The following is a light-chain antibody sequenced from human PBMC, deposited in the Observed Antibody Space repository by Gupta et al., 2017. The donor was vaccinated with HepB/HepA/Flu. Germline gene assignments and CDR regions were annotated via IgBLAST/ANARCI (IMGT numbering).Light chain of an antibody. CDR3: QQANSFPLS. CDR2: GAS. CDR1: QGISTW. V-gene: IGKV1-12*01. Sequence: DIQMTPSPSSVSASVGDRVPITCRASQGISTWLAWYQQKPGEAPNLLIFGASTLQSGVPSRFSGSGSGTDFTLTISNLQPEDFATYYCQQANSFPLSFGGGTQVEIK. J-gene: IGKJ4*01.